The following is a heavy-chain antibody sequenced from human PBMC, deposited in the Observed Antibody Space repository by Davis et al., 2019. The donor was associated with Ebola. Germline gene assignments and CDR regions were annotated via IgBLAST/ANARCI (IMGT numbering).Heavy chain of an antibody. V-gene: IGHV5-51*01. CDR2: IYPGDSDT. CDR3: ARSKASRRGDAFDI. Sequence: KVSCKGSGYSFTSYWIGWVRQMPGKGLEWMGIIYPGDSDTRYNPSFQGQVTISVDKSISTAYLQWSSLKASDTAMYYCARSKASRRGDAFDIWGQGTMVTVSS. J-gene: IGHJ3*02. CDR1: GYSFTSYW. D-gene: IGHD3-10*01.